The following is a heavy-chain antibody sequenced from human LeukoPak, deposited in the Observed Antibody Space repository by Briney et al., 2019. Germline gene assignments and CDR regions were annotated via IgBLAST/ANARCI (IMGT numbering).Heavy chain of an antibody. J-gene: IGHJ5*02. CDR2: IYYSGST. D-gene: IGHD2-2*01. CDR3: ARGGYCSSTSCYLLVPVFDP. Sequence: SETLSLTCAVSGTPISSNNWWWSWVRQPPGKGLEWIGSIYYSGSTYYNPSLKSRVTISVDTSKNQFSLKLSSVTAADTAVYYCARGGYCSSTSCYLLVPVFDPWGQGTLVTVSS. CDR1: GTPISSNNWW. V-gene: IGHV4-39*07.